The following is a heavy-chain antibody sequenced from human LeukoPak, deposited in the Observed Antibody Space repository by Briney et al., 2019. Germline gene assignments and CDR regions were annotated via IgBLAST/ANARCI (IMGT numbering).Heavy chain of an antibody. V-gene: IGHV4-30-4*08. D-gene: IGHD4-17*01. J-gene: IGHJ3*02. CDR1: GGSISSGDYY. Sequence: KPSETLSLTCTVSGGSISSGDYYWSWIRQPPGKGLEWIGYIYYSGSTYYNPSLKSRVTISVDTSKNQFSLKLSSVTAADTAVYYCASGYGDYALSSFDIWGQGTMVTVSS. CDR2: IYYSGST. CDR3: ASGYGDYALSSFDI.